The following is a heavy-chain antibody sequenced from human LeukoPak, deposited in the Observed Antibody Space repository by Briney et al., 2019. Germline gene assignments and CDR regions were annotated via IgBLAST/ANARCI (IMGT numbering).Heavy chain of an antibody. CDR1: GYTFTSYG. V-gene: IGHV1-18*01. J-gene: IGHJ6*03. CDR2: ISAYNGNT. D-gene: IGHD2-2*02. CDR3: ARTEYQLLYGYYYMDV. Sequence: ASVNVSCKASGYTFTSYGISWVRQAPGQGLEWMGWISAYNGNTNYAQKLQGKVTMTTDTSTSTAYMELRSLRSDDTAVYYCARTEYQLLYGYYYMDVWGKGTTVTVSS.